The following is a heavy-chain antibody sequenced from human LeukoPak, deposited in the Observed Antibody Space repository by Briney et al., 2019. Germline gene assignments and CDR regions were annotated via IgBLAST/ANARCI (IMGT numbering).Heavy chain of an antibody. J-gene: IGHJ4*02. V-gene: IGHV1-46*03. D-gene: IGHD5-24*01. Sequence: GASVKVSGKASGYTFTSYYMHGVRQAPGQGLEWMGIINPSGGSTSYAQKFQGRVTMTRDTSTSTVYMELSSLRSEDTAVYYCATHSVRDGYNYRFDYWGQGTLVTFSS. CDR3: ATHSVRDGYNYRFDY. CDR2: INPSGGST. CDR1: GYTFTSYY.